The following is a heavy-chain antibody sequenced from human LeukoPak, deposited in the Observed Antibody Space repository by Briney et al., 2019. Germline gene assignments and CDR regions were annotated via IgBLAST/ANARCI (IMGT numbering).Heavy chain of an antibody. CDR1: GITFNNAW. CDR2: IRDKTEAEQT. V-gene: IGHV3-15*01. Sequence: GGSLRLSCVASGITFNNAWMSWVRQVPGKGLEWVGRIRDKTEAEQTDYAAPVKGRFTISRDDTGTTLYLQMNSLKTEDTAVYYCTTHTGTYYEIDYWGQGTLVTVSS. D-gene: IGHD1-26*01. CDR3: TTHTGTYYEIDY. J-gene: IGHJ4*02.